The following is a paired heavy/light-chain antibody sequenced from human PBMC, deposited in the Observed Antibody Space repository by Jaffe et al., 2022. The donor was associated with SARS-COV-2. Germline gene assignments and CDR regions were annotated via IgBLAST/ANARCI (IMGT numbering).Light chain of an antibody. Sequence: IVVAQSPATLSVSPGERATLSCRASQSVSTNLAWYQQKPAQTPRLLIYGASTRATGVPARFSGSGSGTEFTLTISSLQSEDLAVYYCQQYYMYSFTFGPGTKVHIK. V-gene: IGKV3-15*01. CDR1: QSVSTN. CDR2: GAS. CDR3: QQYYMYSFT. J-gene: IGKJ3*01.
Heavy chain of an antibody. V-gene: IGHV1-69*01. D-gene: IGHD3-16*01. CDR1: GGNFNIYA. J-gene: IGHJ6*03. Sequence: QVQLTQSGAEAKKPGASVRVSCKASGGNFNIYAVSWVRQAPGQGLEWIGGLIPISRTTNYPPKFQGRVTITADESTATVYMDLSGLRSEDTAVYFCAGASSETLNSYYYYTDVWGQGTAVTVSS. CDR3: AGASSETLNSYYYYTDV. CDR2: LIPISRTT.